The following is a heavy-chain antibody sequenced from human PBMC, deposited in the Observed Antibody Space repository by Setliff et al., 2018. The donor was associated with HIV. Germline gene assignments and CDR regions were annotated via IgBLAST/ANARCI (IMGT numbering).Heavy chain of an antibody. CDR1: GGTFTSPG. J-gene: IGHJ4*02. V-gene: IGHV1-69*10. CDR2: IIPILDVP. D-gene: IGHD3-22*01. CDR3: ARGRHFDSSGTSNY. Sequence: SVKVSCKASGGTFTSPGLNWVRQAPGQGLERMGGIIPILDVPNYAQKFKGRVTITADKSTSTVHMELSSLRSEDTAVYYCARGRHFDSSGTSNYWGQGTLVTVSS.